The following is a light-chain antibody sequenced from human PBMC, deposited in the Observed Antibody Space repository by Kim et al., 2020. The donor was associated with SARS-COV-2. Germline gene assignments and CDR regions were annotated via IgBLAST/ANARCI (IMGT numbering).Light chain of an antibody. CDR2: LEGSGSY. Sequence: SVKLTCTLSSGHSSYIIAWHQQQPGKAPRYLMKLEGSGSYNKGSGVPGRFSGSSSGADRYLTISNLQSEDEADYYCETWDSNTRVFGGGTQLTVL. V-gene: IGLV4-60*03. J-gene: IGLJ3*02. CDR1: SGHSSYI. CDR3: ETWDSNTRV.